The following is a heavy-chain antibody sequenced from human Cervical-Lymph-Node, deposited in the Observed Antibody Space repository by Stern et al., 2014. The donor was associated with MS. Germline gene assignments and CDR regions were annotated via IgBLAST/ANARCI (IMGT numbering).Heavy chain of an antibody. V-gene: IGHV1-18*01. CDR2: IGAFNGNT. J-gene: IGHJ4*02. CDR1: GYTFSNFG. CDR3: ARDGHYATTYFDH. Sequence: QVQLVQSGPEVKKPGASVKVSCKASGYTFSNFGISWVRQAPGQGLEWMGWIGAFNGNTKYARKLQGRVTVTTDTSTRTAYMELTSLASDDTAVYYCARDGHYATTYFDHWGQGTLVTVSS. D-gene: IGHD2-8*01.